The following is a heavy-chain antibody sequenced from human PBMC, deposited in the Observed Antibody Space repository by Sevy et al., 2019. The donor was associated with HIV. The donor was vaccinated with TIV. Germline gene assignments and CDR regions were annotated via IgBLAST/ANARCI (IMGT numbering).Heavy chain of an antibody. J-gene: IGHJ4*02. Sequence: APVKVSCTASGYTFTNNDIIWVRQATGQGLEWMGGMNPNSADTGYALKFQGRVTLTNNPSRSTAYMELGSLTSEDTAVYYCARVSPCGGDCYYFDFWGQGTLLTVSS. CDR3: ARVSPCGGDCYYFDF. CDR1: GYTFTNND. D-gene: IGHD2-21*02. V-gene: IGHV1-8*01. CDR2: MNPNSADT.